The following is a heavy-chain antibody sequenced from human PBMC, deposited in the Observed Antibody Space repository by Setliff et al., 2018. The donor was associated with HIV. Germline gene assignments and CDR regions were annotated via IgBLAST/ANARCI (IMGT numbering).Heavy chain of an antibody. CDR3: ARYRRPPYYLDY. CDR1: GGSISSSSYY. J-gene: IGHJ4*02. D-gene: IGHD3-16*02. V-gene: IGHV4-61*05. Sequence: SETLSLTCTVSGGSISSSSYYWGWIRQPPGKELEWIGYIYSTGDSNYNPSLKSRVTMAVDTSKNQFSLKLTSVTAADTAVYYCARYRRPPYYLDYWGQGTLVTVSS. CDR2: IYSTGDS.